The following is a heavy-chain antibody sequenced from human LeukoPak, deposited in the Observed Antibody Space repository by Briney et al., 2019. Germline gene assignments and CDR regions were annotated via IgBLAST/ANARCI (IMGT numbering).Heavy chain of an antibody. V-gene: IGHV3-33*01. CDR2: IWSDGSSK. CDR3: ARGQPPSYYDMDV. J-gene: IGHJ6*02. Sequence: GGSPRLSCAASGFTFSSHGMHWVRQALGKGLEWVAVIWSDGSSKHYADSVKGRFTISRDNSKNTLYLQMSSLRAEDTALYYCARGQPPSYYDMDVWGQGTTVTVSS. CDR1: GFTFSSHG. D-gene: IGHD6-13*01.